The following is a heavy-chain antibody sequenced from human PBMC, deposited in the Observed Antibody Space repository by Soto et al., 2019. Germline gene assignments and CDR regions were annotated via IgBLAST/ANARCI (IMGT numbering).Heavy chain of an antibody. Sequence: GESLKISCKGSGYSFATYWIGWVRQMPGKGLEWMAIIYPGDSDTRYSPSFQGQVTISADKSISTAYLQWSSLKASDTAMYYCARQLTASRHYWGPGTLVTVSS. CDR1: GYSFATYW. CDR3: ARQLTASRHY. D-gene: IGHD5-18*01. J-gene: IGHJ4*02. CDR2: IYPGDSDT. V-gene: IGHV5-51*01.